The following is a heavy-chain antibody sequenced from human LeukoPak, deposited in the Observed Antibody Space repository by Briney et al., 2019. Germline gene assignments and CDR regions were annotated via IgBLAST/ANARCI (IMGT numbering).Heavy chain of an antibody. CDR3: AKSGRTGPYYYYYYMDV. Sequence: QPGGSLRLSCAASGFTFDDYAMHWVRQAPGKGLEWVSPISWDGGSTYYADSVKGRFTISRDNSKNSLYLQMNSLRAEDTALYYCAKSGRTGPYYYYYYMDVWGKGTTVTVSS. J-gene: IGHJ6*03. V-gene: IGHV3-43D*03. CDR1: GFTFDDYA. D-gene: IGHD3-10*01. CDR2: ISWDGGST.